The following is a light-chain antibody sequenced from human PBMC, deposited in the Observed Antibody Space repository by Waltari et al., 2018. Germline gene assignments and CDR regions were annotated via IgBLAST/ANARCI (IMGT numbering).Light chain of an antibody. CDR1: SSNIRAGHD. J-gene: IGLJ3*02. Sequence: QSVLTQPPSMSGAPGQRVTISCTGRSSNIRAGHDVHWYQVFPGTAPKLLNYAKHTRPSGLPYRFSGSKSDTSAALSIGGLQAVYEADYYCQSFDIRLSGGVVFGGGTKVTVL. CDR2: AKH. V-gene: IGLV1-40*01. CDR3: QSFDIRLSGGVV.